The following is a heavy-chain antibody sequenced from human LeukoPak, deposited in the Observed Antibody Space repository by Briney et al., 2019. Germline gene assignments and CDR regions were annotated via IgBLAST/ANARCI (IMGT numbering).Heavy chain of an antibody. D-gene: IGHD1-1*01. CDR1: GYTFTSYD. CDR2: MNPNSGNT. J-gene: IGHJ5*02. V-gene: IGHV1-8*01. Sequence: ASVKVSCKASGYTFTSYDINWVRQATGQGLEWMGWMNPNSGNTGYAQKFQGRVTMTRNTSISTAHMELSSLRSEDTAVYYCARGATSNWNGGFDPWGQGTLVTVSS. CDR3: ARGATSNWNGGFDP.